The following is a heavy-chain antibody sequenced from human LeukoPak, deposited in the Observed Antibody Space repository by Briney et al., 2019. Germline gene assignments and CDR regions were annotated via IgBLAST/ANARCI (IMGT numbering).Heavy chain of an antibody. D-gene: IGHD3-22*01. J-gene: IGHJ4*02. CDR2: IVVGSGNT. Sequence: SVKVSCKASGFTFTNSAMQWVRQARGQRLEWIGWIVVGSGNTKYAQKFQERVTITRDMSTSTAYMELSSLRSEDTAVYYCKAGGGGYYYVDYWGQGTLVTVSS. V-gene: IGHV1-58*02. CDR1: GFTFTNSA. CDR3: KAGGGGYYYVDY.